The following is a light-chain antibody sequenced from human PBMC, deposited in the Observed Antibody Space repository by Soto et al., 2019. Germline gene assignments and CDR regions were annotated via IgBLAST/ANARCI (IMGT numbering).Light chain of an antibody. CDR3: QQSYRSPYT. Sequence: QLTQSPSSLSASVGDRVTVTCRASQNINIYLNWYQQKPGKAPTPLIYGASSLQSGVPSRFSGGGSRTDFTLTISSLQAEDFATYYCQQSYRSPYTFGQGTRLEI. CDR1: QNINIY. J-gene: IGKJ2*01. CDR2: GAS. V-gene: IGKV1-39*01.